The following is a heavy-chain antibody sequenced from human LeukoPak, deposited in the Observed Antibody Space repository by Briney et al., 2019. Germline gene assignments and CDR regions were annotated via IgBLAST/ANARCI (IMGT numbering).Heavy chain of an antibody. Sequence: GSLRLSCAASGFTFSFYAMSWVRQAPGKGLEWVANIKQDGSEKYYVGSVKDRFTISRDNAKNSLYLQMNSLRAEDTAVYYCARDYMVRGVSDYWGQGTLVTVSS. CDR1: GFTFSFYA. CDR2: IKQDGSEK. D-gene: IGHD3-10*01. CDR3: ARDYMVRGVSDY. J-gene: IGHJ4*02. V-gene: IGHV3-7*03.